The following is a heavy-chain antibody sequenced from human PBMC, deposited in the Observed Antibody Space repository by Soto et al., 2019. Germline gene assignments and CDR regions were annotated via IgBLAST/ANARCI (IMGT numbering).Heavy chain of an antibody. J-gene: IGHJ4*02. D-gene: IGHD3-22*01. CDR3: ARATQSYYDTSGYYSYVH. CDR1: GFTFSSYS. Sequence: PGGSLRLSCAASGFTFSSYSMVWVRQAPEKGLEWVSSIGGSSGHIYYADSLKGRFTISRDNAKSSLYLQMNNLRAEDTAFYFCARATQSYYDTSGYYSYVHWGQGAQVTVSS. V-gene: IGHV3-21*04. CDR2: IGGSSGHI.